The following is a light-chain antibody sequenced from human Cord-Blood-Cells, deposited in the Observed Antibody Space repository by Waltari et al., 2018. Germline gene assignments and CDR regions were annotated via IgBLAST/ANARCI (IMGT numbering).Light chain of an antibody. CDR1: QSVSSN. CDR3: QQYNNWPMYT. CDR2: GAS. Sequence: EIVMTQSPATLSVSPGARATLSCRARQSVSSNLAWYQQKPGQAPRPLIYGASTRATGIPARFSGSGSGTEFTLTISSLQSEDFAVYYCQQYNNWPMYTFGQGTKLEIK. V-gene: IGKV3D-15*01. J-gene: IGKJ2*01.